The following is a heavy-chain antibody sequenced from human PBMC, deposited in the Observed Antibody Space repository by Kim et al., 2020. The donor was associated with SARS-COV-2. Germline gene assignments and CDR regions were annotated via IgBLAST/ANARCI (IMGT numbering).Heavy chain of an antibody. CDR2: VSDGGDIT. CDR1: GFTFTAYA. D-gene: IGHD3-10*01. Sequence: GGSLRLSCAASGFTFTAYAMSWVRQAPGEGLEWVSSVSDGGDITSYADSVKGRFTVSRDNSRNTMYLQMNSVRAEDTATYYWAKWTIRGVEKKFFHSIDLWGQGTTVTVSS. CDR3: AKWTIRGVEKKFFHSIDL. J-gene: IGHJ6*02. V-gene: IGHV3-23*01.